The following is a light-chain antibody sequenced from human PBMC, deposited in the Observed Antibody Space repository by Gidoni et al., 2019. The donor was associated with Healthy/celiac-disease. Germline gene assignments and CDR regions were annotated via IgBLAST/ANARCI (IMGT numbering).Light chain of an antibody. J-gene: IGKJ2*01. CDR2: GAS. CDR3: QQYGSSYT. V-gene: IGKV3-20*01. Sequence: EIVLTQSPGTLSLSPGERATLSCRASQSVSSSYLAWYQQNAGQAPMLLIYGASGRATGIPDRFIGSGSGTDFTLTISRLEPEDFAVYYGQQYGSSYTFGQGTKLEIK. CDR1: QSVSSSY.